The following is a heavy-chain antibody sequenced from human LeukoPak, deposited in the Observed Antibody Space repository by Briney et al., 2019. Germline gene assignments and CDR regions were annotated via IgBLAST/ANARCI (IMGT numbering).Heavy chain of an antibody. CDR3: AREIVVPRHFDY. CDR2: INHSGST. V-gene: IGHV4-34*01. Sequence: SETLSLTCAVYGGSFSGYYWSWIRQPPGKGVEWMGEINHSGSTNYNPSLKSRVTISVDTSKNQFSLKLSSVTAADTAVYYCAREIVVPRHFDYWGQGALVTVSS. CDR1: GGSFSGYY. D-gene: IGHD2-21*01. J-gene: IGHJ4*02.